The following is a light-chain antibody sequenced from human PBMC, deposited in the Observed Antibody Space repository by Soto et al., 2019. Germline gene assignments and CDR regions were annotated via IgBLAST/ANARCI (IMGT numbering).Light chain of an antibody. Sequence: SYELTQPPSVSVAPGQTASIACGGDSIGSKSVNWYQQGPGQAPVVVAYDDTDRPTGIPERFSGSNSGNTATLTITRVEAAYEADYYCQVWDGRSFQGVFGPGTKVTVL. CDR3: QVWDGRSFQGV. J-gene: IGLJ1*01. CDR2: DDT. CDR1: SIGSKS. V-gene: IGLV3-21*02.